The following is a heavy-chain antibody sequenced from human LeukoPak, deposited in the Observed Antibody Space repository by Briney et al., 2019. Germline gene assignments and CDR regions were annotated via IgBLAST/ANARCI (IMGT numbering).Heavy chain of an antibody. J-gene: IGHJ3*02. Sequence: SEPLSLTCTVSGGSVNSGIYYWHWIRQPPAKGLEGIGYFYYSGSPNYNPSLKSRVTISVDTSKNQFSLKLSSVIAADTAVYYCARRLVVPAAISWENAFDIWGQGTMVTVSS. CDR2: FYYSGSP. V-gene: IGHV4-61*01. CDR1: GGSVNSGIYY. CDR3: ARRLVVPAAISWENAFDI. D-gene: IGHD2-2*01.